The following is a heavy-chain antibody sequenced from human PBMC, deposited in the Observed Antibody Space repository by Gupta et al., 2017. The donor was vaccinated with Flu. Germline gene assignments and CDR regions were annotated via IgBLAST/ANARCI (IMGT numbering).Heavy chain of an antibody. CDR1: GFTFSSYG. Sequence: QVQLVESGGGVVQPGRSLRLSCAASGFTFSSYGMHWVRQAPGKGLEWVAVIWYDGSNKYYADSVKGRFTISRDNSKNTLYLQMNSLRAEDTAVYYCARDYRSYSSSWYGYFQHWGQGTLVTVSS. CDR3: ARDYRSYSSSWYGYFQH. V-gene: IGHV3-33*01. CDR2: IWYDGSNK. D-gene: IGHD6-13*01. J-gene: IGHJ1*01.